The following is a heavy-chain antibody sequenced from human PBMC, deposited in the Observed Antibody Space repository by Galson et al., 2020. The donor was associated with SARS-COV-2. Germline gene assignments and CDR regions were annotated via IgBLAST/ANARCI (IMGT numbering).Heavy chain of an antibody. CDR2: IYYSGTT. J-gene: IGHJ6*03. CDR3: ARQLASGRWSSILYYYHYYMDV. CDR1: GGSVSSDFYY. D-gene: IGHD2-15*01. Sequence: SETLSLTCTVSGGSVSSDFYYWGWIRQPPGKGLEWIGSIYYSGTTYYNPSLKSRVTISVATFKNQFSLKLNSVTATDTAVYFCARQLASGRWSSILYYYHYYMDVWGKGTPVTIS. V-gene: IGHV4-39*01.